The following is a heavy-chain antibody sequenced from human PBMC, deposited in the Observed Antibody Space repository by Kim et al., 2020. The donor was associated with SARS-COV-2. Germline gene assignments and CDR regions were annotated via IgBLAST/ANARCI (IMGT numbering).Heavy chain of an antibody. J-gene: IGHJ4*02. V-gene: IGHV3-23*01. CDR3: AKGLGYSGYDYGAFDY. D-gene: IGHD5-12*01. Sequence: SGKGRFTISRDNSKNTLYLQMNSLRAEDTAVYYCAKGLGYSGYDYGAFDYWGQGTLVTVSS.